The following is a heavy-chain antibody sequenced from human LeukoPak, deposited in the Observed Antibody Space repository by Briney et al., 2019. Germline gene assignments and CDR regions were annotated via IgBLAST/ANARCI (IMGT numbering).Heavy chain of an antibody. J-gene: IGHJ6*02. CDR3: ARASSSWYGMDV. Sequence: SETLSLTCTVSGGSISSYYWSWTRQPPGKGLEWIGYIYYSGSTNYNPSLTSRVTISVDTSKNQFSLKLSSVTAADTAVYYCARASSSWYGMDVWGQGTTVTVSS. CDR2: IYYSGST. V-gene: IGHV4-59*01. CDR1: GGSISSYY. D-gene: IGHD6-13*01.